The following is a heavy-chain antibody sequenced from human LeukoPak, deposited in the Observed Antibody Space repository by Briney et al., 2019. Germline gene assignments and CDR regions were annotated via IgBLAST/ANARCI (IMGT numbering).Heavy chain of an antibody. V-gene: IGHV1-18*04. CDR3: TRGSSSQYFQH. J-gene: IGHJ1*01. CDR2: ISAYSGNT. D-gene: IGHD6-6*01. Sequence: ASVKVSCKGSGYTLSNHAFSWVRQAPGQGLEWMGWISAYSGNTNYTQKVQGRVTMTTDTSTNTAYMELASLRPDDTAIYYCTRGSSSQYFQHWGQGTLVTVSS. CDR1: GYTLSNHA.